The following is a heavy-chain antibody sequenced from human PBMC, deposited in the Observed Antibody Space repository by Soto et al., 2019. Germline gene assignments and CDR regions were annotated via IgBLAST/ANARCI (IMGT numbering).Heavy chain of an antibody. D-gene: IGHD2-15*01. J-gene: IGHJ5*02. Sequence: ASVKVSCKASGYTFTGYYMHWVRQAPGQGLEWMGIINPSGGSTSYAQKFQGRVTMTRDTSTSTVYMELSSLRSEDTAVYYCARDPFIPFSDCSGGSCYSFWFDPWGQGTLVTVSS. CDR1: GYTFTGYY. CDR2: INPSGGST. V-gene: IGHV1-46*01. CDR3: ARDPFIPFSDCSGGSCYSFWFDP.